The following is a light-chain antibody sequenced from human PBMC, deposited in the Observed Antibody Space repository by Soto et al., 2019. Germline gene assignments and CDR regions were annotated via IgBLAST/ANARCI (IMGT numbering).Light chain of an antibody. CDR3: ISYTGSSTSYV. J-gene: IGLJ1*01. V-gene: IGLV2-14*01. CDR1: SSDIGAFNY. Sequence: QSALTQPASVSGSPGQSITISCTGSSSDIGAFNYVAWYQQHPGKAPKLIIHGVTNRPSGVSSRFSASKSGNTASLTISGLQADDEADYYCISYTGSSTSYVFGTGTKVTVL. CDR2: GVT.